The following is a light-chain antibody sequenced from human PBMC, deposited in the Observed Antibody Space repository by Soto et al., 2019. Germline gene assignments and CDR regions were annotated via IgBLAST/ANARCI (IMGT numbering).Light chain of an antibody. J-gene: IGLJ1*01. V-gene: IGLV2-14*03. CDR3: SSYTSSSAGV. Sequence: ALTQPASVSGSPGQSITISCTGTSSDVGGYNHVSWYQQHPGKAPKLMIYDVSNRPSGVSNRFSGSKSGNTASLTISGLQAEDEADYHCSSYTSSSAGVFGTGTKLTVL. CDR2: DVS. CDR1: SSDVGGYNH.